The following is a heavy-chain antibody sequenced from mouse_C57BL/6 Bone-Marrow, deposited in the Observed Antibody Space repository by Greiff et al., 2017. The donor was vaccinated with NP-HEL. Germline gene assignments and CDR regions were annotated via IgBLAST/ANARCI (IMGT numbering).Heavy chain of an antibody. D-gene: IGHD1-1*01. Sequence: EVKLQESGGGLVQPGGSLKLSCAASGFTFSDYYMYWVRQTPEKRLEWVAYISNGGGSTYYPDTVKGRFTISRDNAKNTLYLQMSRLKSEDTAMYYCARHTHYGSSYEYFDVWGTGTTVTVSS. CDR1: GFTFSDYY. CDR2: ISNGGGST. V-gene: IGHV5-12*01. CDR3: ARHTHYGSSYEYFDV. J-gene: IGHJ1*03.